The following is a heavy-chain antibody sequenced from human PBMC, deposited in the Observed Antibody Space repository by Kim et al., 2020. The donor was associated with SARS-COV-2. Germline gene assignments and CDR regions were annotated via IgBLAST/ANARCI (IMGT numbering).Heavy chain of an antibody. Sequence: GGSLRLSCAASGFTFSNAWMSWVRQAPGKGLEWVGRIKSKTDGGTRDYAAPVKGRFTISRDDSKNTLYLQMNSLKTEDTAVYYCTVLVGSYFLGGGWGQGTLVTVSS. CDR3: TVLVGSYFLGGG. J-gene: IGHJ4*02. CDR2: IKSKTDGGTR. CDR1: GFTFSNAW. D-gene: IGHD1-26*01. V-gene: IGHV3-15*01.